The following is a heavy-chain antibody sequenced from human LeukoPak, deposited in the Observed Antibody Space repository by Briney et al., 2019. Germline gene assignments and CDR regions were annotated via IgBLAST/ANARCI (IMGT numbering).Heavy chain of an antibody. Sequence: PGGSLRLSCAASGLTFSSFSFTWVRQGPGKGLEWVSSINTVASYIYYADSVKGRFIISRDNAKNSLYLQMNSLRAEDTGVYYCARLRRNSDKSGFYYYYDYWGQGTLVTVSS. J-gene: IGHJ4*02. CDR1: GLTFSSFS. V-gene: IGHV3-21*06. D-gene: IGHD3-22*01. CDR2: INTVASYI. CDR3: ARLRRNSDKSGFYYYYDY.